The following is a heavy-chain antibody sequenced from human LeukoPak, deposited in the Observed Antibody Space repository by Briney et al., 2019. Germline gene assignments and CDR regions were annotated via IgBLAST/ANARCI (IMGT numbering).Heavy chain of an antibody. Sequence: SETLSLTCTVSGGSISSSSYYWGWIRQPPGKGLEWIGGIYYSGSTYYNPSLKSRVTISVDTSKNQFSLKLSSVTAADTAVYYCARHSPVGVVVAASNWFDPWGQGTLVTVSS. D-gene: IGHD2-15*01. CDR2: IYYSGST. J-gene: IGHJ5*02. CDR1: GGSISSSSYY. V-gene: IGHV4-39*01. CDR3: ARHSPVGVVVAASNWFDP.